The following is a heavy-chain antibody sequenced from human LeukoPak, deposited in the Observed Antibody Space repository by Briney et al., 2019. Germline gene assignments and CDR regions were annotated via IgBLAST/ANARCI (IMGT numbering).Heavy chain of an antibody. CDR2: INPNGGGT. V-gene: IGHV1-2*02. CDR1: GYTFIGHY. CDR3: ARGFSNTPFDH. D-gene: IGHD2/OR15-2a*01. J-gene: IGHJ4*02. Sequence: ASVKVSCKSSGYTFIGHYMHWVRQAPGQGLEWMGWINPNGGGTNYARKFQGRVTMTRDTSISTVYMELSSLTSDDTAVYYCARGFSNTPFDHWGQGTLVTVSS.